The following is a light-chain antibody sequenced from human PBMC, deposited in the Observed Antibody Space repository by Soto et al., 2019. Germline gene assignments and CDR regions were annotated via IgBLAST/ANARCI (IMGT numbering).Light chain of an antibody. J-gene: IGKJ1*01. CDR2: EAS. CDR3: MQSIETPWT. CDR1: QSLLYSNGKTY. Sequence: DIVLTQTPLALSVAPGQPASISCKSSQSLLYSNGKTYLYWYLQKPGQPLQALISEASYRVSWVPYRFSGSGSGTDFTLKISRVEAEDVGVYYCMQSIETPWTFGQGTKVEIK. V-gene: IGKV2D-29*01.